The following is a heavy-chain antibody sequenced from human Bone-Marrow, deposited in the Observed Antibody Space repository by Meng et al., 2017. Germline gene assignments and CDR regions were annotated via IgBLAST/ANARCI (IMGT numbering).Heavy chain of an antibody. CDR2: IYYSGST. D-gene: IGHD3-22*01. CDR1: GGSISSYY. CDR3: ARAHYDSSGYYAYGPDY. Sequence: GSLRLSCTVSGGSISSYYWSWIRQPPGKGLEWIGYIYYSGSTNYNPSLKSRVTMTRDTSTSTVYMELSSLRSEDTAVYYCARAHYDSSGYYAYGPDYWGQGTLVTVSS. V-gene: IGHV4-59*01. J-gene: IGHJ4*02.